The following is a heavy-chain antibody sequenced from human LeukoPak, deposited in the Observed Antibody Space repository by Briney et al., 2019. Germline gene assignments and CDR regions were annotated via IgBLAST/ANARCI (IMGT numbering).Heavy chain of an antibody. J-gene: IGHJ5*02. CDR3: AKEHYGSGTNWFDP. CDR2: ISGTGGST. D-gene: IGHD3-10*01. Sequence: GGSLRLSCVASGFTFSSYAMTWVRRAPGKGLEWVSAISGTGGSTYYADSVKGRFTISRDNSKNTLYLQMNSLRAEDTAVYYCAKEHYGSGTNWFDPWGQGTLVTVSS. CDR1: GFTFSSYA. V-gene: IGHV3-23*01.